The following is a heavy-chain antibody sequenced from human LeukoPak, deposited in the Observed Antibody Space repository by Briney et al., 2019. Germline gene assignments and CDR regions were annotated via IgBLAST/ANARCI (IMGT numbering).Heavy chain of an antibody. CDR3: ASRTYYYDDTGYYSGAAFDI. CDR2: IYYSGDT. CDR1: GGSISTSSYY. Sequence: SETLSLTCTVSGGSISTSSYYWGWIRQPPGKGLEWIGSIYYSGDTYYNPSLKSRVTISVDTSKSQFSLKLSSVTAADTAVYYYASRTYYYDDTGYYSGAAFDIWGQGTMVTVSS. D-gene: IGHD3-22*01. J-gene: IGHJ3*02. V-gene: IGHV4-39*07.